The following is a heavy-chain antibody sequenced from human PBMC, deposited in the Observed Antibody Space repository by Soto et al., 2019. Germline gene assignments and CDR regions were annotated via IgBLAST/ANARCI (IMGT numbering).Heavy chain of an antibody. J-gene: IGHJ5*02. V-gene: IGHV4-34*01. Sequence: QVQLQQWGAGLLKPSETLSLTCGVYGGSFSGNYWSWIRQPPGEGLEWIGEINPSGSTNYSPSLKSRAHISADTSKNQFSLKLSSVIAADTAVYYCARGREGGGASWGQGTLVTVSS. CDR2: INPSGST. CDR1: GGSFSGNY. CDR3: ARGREGGGAS. D-gene: IGHD1-26*01.